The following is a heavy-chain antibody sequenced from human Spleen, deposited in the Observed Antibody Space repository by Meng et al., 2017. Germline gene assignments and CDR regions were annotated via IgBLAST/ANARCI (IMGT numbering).Heavy chain of an antibody. V-gene: IGHV3-7*01. Sequence: GGSLRLSCAASGFTFSTSWMSWVRQAPGKGLEWVANIKQDGSEKKYVDSVKGRFTISRDNAKKAVFLQLDSLRAEDTARYYCASELQYESGPFWTMVHAFDFWGQGTMVTVSS. J-gene: IGHJ3*01. CDR1: GFTFSTSW. CDR3: ASELQYESGPFWTMVHAFDF. D-gene: IGHD3-10*01. CDR2: IKQDGSEK.